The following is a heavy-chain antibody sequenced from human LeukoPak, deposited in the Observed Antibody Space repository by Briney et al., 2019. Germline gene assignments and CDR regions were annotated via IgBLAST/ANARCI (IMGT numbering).Heavy chain of an antibody. V-gene: IGHV4-59*01. J-gene: IGHJ3*02. CDR3: ARVFGVVDAFDI. CDR1: GGSISSYY. CDR2: IYYSGST. D-gene: IGHD3-3*01. Sequence: SETLSLTCTVSGGSISSYYWSWIRQPPGKGLEWIGYIYYSGSTNYNPSLKSRATISVDTSKNQFSLKLGSVTAEDTAVYYCARVFGVVDAFDIWGQGTMVTVSS.